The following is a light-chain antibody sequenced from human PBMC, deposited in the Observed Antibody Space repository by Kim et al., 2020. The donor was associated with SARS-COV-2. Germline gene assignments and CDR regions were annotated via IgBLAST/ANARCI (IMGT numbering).Light chain of an antibody. CDR1: SSDVGGYNY. Sequence: QSALTQPASVSGSPGQSITISCTGTSSDVGGYNYVSWYRQHPGEAPKVLIFDVTNRPPGVSIRFSGSKSGNTASLTISGLQAEDEGDYYCSSYTRSSTVIFGGGTQLTVL. CDR2: DVT. J-gene: IGLJ2*01. CDR3: SSYTRSSTVI. V-gene: IGLV2-14*03.